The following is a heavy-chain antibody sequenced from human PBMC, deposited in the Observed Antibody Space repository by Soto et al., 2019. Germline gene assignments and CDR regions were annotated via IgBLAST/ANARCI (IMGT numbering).Heavy chain of an antibody. D-gene: IGHD3-10*01. CDR1: GYTFTSHD. V-gene: IGHV1-8*01. Sequence: ASVKVSCKASGYTFTSHDINWVRQATGQGLEWMGWMNPNSGNTGYAQKFQGRVTMTRNTSISTAYMELSSLRSEDTAVYYCAREMYDYGYYYGMDVWGQGTTVTVSS. CDR2: MNPNSGNT. CDR3: AREMYDYGYYYGMDV. J-gene: IGHJ6*02.